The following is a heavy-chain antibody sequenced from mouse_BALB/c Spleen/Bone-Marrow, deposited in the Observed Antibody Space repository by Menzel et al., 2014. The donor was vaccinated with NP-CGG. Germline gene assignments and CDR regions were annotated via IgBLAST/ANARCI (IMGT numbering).Heavy chain of an antibody. V-gene: IGHV1-7*01. Sequence: VQLQQSGAELAKPGASVKMSCKASGYTFTSYWMHWVKPRPGQGLEWIGYINPSTGYTEYNQKFKDKATLTADKSSSTAYMQLSSLTSEDSAVYYCARHYRYYFDYWGQGTTLTVSS. CDR3: ARHYRYYFDY. D-gene: IGHD2-14*01. CDR1: GYTFTSYW. J-gene: IGHJ2*01. CDR2: INPSTGYT.